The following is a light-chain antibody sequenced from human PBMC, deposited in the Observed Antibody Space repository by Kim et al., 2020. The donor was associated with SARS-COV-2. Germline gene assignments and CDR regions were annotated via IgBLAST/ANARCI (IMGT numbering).Light chain of an antibody. J-gene: IGKJ1*01. CDR2: GAS. CDR1: QGISSY. Sequence: GDRVTITCRASQGISSYLAWYQQKPGRAPKLLIYGASALQNEVPTRFSGSGSGTDFTLTISSLQPEDFATYYCQQLNSYPWTFGQGTKVDIK. CDR3: QQLNSYPWT. V-gene: IGKV1-9*01.